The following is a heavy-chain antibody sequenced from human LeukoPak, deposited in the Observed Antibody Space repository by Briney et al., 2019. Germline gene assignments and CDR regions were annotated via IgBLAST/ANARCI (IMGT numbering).Heavy chain of an antibody. CDR3: ARPGSGWYYFDY. CDR1: GGSISGDNW. D-gene: IGHD6-19*01. V-gene: IGHV4-4*02. J-gene: IGHJ4*02. CDR2: IYHSGST. Sequence: SETLSLTCAVSGGSISGDNWWNWVRQSPGKGLEWIGEIYHSGSTSYNPSLKSRVTISVDKSKNQFSLKMTSVTAADTAVYYCARPGSGWYYFDYWGQGTLVTVSS.